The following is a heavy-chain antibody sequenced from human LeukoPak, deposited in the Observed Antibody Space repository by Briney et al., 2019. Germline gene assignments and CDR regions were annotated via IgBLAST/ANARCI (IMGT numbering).Heavy chain of an antibody. D-gene: IGHD2/OR15-2a*01. J-gene: IGHJ6*02. Sequence: PGGSPRLSCAVSGFTFSDYAMHWVRQAPGKGLEWVALLQYDGNNKYYVDSVKGRFTISRDISKNTLYLQMNSLRPDDTAVYYCAKDSKHYSMDVWGQGTTVTVS. CDR1: GFTFSDYA. V-gene: IGHV3-30*02. CDR3: AKDSKHYSMDV. CDR2: LQYDGNNK.